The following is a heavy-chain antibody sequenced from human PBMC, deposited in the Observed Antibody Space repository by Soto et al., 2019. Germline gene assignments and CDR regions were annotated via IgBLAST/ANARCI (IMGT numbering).Heavy chain of an antibody. Sequence: ASVKVSCKASGYTLTSYGISWVRQAPGQGLEWMGWISAYNGNTNYAQKLQGRVTMTTDTSTSTAYMELRSLRSDDTAVYYCARGYPLLPQAPAEYFQHWGQGTLVTVSS. CDR1: GYTLTSYG. V-gene: IGHV1-18*04. J-gene: IGHJ1*01. D-gene: IGHD3-22*01. CDR3: ARGYPLLPQAPAEYFQH. CDR2: ISAYNGNT.